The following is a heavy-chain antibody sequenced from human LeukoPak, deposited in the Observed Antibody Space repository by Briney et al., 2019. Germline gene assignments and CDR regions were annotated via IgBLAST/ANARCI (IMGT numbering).Heavy chain of an antibody. Sequence: GGSLRLSCAASGFTFSSYWMHWVRQAPGKGLVWVSRINSDGSSTSYADSVKGRFTISRDNAKDTLYLQMNSLRAEDTAVYYCAKSLAVAGTVGYFDYWGQGTLVTVSS. CDR1: GFTFSSYW. J-gene: IGHJ4*02. CDR2: INSDGSST. CDR3: AKSLAVAGTVGYFDY. D-gene: IGHD6-19*01. V-gene: IGHV3-74*01.